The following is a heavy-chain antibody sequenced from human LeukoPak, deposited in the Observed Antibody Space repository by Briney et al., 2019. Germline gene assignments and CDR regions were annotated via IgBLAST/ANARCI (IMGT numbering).Heavy chain of an antibody. D-gene: IGHD1-26*01. CDR2: LYAGGNT. J-gene: IGHJ4*02. Sequence: GGSLRLSCAVSGFTVSSNHMSWVRQAPGKGLEWVSVLYAGGNTYYADSVKGRFTISRDNAKNTLYLQMNSLRAEDTAVYYCARAEWDLIHGYWGQGTLVTVSS. CDR1: GFTVSSNH. V-gene: IGHV3-66*01. CDR3: ARAEWDLIHGY.